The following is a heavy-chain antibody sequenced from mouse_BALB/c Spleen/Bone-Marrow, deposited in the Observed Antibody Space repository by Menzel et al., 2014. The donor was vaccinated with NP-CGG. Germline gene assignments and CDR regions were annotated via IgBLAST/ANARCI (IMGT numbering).Heavy chain of an antibody. D-gene: IGHD3-1*01. CDR2: IYPGNGDT. V-gene: IGHV1-12*01. CDR1: GYTFTSYN. J-gene: IGHJ4*01. Sequence: SGAELVKPGASVKMSCKASGYTFTSYNMHWVKQTPGQGLEWIGAIYPGNGDTSYNQKFKGKATLTADRSSSTAYMQPSSLTSEDSAVYYCARSGSSGYYAMDYWGQGTSVTVSS. CDR3: ARSGSSGYYAMDY.